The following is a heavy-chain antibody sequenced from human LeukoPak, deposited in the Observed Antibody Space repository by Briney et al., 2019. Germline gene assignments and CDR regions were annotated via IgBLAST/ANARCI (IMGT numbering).Heavy chain of an antibody. CDR1: GFTFSSYW. CDR3: ARTVAGKGNAFDI. V-gene: IGHV3-74*01. D-gene: IGHD6-19*01. CDR2: INSDGSST. Sequence: QTGGSLRLSCAASGFTFSSYWMHWVRQAPGKGLVWVSRINSDGSSTSYADSVKGRFTISRDNAKNTLYLQMNSLRADDTAVYYCARTVAGKGNAFDIWGQGTLVTVSP. J-gene: IGHJ3*02.